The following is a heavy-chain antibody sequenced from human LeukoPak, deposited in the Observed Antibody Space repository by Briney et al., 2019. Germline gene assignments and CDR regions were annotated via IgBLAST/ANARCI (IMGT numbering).Heavy chain of an antibody. CDR1: GYTFTSYD. D-gene: IGHD2-15*01. J-gene: IGHJ4*02. CDR2: MNPNSGNT. V-gene: IGHV1-8*01. CDR3: AREEIFRCSGGSCYFDY. Sequence: ASVKVSCKASGYTFTSYDINWVRQATGQGLEWMGWMNPNSGNTGHAQKFQGRVTMTRNTSISTAYMELSSLRSEDTAVYYCAREEIFRCSGGSCYFDYWGQGTLVTVSS.